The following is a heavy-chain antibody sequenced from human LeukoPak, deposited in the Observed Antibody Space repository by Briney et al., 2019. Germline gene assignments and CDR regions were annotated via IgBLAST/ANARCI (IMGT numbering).Heavy chain of an antibody. D-gene: IGHD5-24*01. CDR2: IYYSGST. V-gene: IGHV4-59*01. CDR1: GGSISSYY. Sequence: SETLSLTCTVSGGSISSYYWSWIRQPPGKGLEWIGYIYYSGSTNYNPSLKSRVTISVDTSKNQFSLKLSSVTAADTAVYYCARVEMATIPYFDYWGQGTLITVSS. J-gene: IGHJ4*02. CDR3: ARVEMATIPYFDY.